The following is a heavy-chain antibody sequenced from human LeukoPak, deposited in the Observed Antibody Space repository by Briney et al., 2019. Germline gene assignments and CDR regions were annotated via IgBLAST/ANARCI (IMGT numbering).Heavy chain of an antibody. CDR2: IYYSGST. D-gene: IGHD3-22*01. J-gene: IGHJ4*02. CDR3: ARANMILVVMSPYFDY. Sequence: SETLSLTCTVSGGSISSGGYYWSWLRQHPGKGVEWVGYIYYSGSTYYNPSLKSRVTISVDTSKNHFSLKLSSLTAADTAVYYCARANMILVVMSPYFDYWGQGTLVTVSS. V-gene: IGHV4-31*03. CDR1: GGSISSGGYY.